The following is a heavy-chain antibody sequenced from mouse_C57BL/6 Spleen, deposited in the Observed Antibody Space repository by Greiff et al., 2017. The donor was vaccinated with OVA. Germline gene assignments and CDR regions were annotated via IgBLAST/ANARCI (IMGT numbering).Heavy chain of an antibody. CDR3: ARGDSYDGYYFAWFAY. CDR2: IDPSDSET. V-gene: IGHV1-52*01. Sequence: QVQLQQPGAELVRPGSSVKLSCKASGYTFTSYWMHWVKQRPIQGLEWIGNIDPSDSETHYNQKFKDKATLTVDKSSSTAYMQLSSLTSEDSAVYYCARGDSYDGYYFAWFAYWGQGTLVTVSA. J-gene: IGHJ3*01. D-gene: IGHD2-3*01. CDR1: GYTFTSYW.